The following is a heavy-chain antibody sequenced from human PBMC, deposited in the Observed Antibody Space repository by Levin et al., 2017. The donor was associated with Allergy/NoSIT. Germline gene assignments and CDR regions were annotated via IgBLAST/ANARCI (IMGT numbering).Heavy chain of an antibody. Sequence: GGSLRLSCAASGXXFXXXXXXXXXXXXXKGLEWVANTKQDGTENYYVDSVKGRFTISKDNPKNSVYLQMTSLRVEDTAVYYCARNWRSAFDIWGQGTVVTVSS. J-gene: IGHJ3*02. V-gene: IGHV3-7*04. CDR2: TKQDGTEN. CDR3: ARNWRSAFDI. D-gene: IGHD2-8*02. CDR1: GXXFXXXX.